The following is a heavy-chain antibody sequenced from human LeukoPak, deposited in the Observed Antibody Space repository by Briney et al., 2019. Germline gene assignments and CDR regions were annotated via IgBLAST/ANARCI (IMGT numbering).Heavy chain of an antibody. J-gene: IGHJ4*02. CDR2: IYYSGST. CDR1: GGSISSSSYY. V-gene: IGHV4-39*07. Sequence: PSETLSLTCTVSGGSISSSSYYWGWIRQPPGKGLEWIGSIYYSGSTYYNPSLKSRVTISVDTSKNQFSLKLSSVTAADTAVYYCARETEGSSSVDYWGQGTLVTVSS. CDR3: ARETEGSSSVDY. D-gene: IGHD6-6*01.